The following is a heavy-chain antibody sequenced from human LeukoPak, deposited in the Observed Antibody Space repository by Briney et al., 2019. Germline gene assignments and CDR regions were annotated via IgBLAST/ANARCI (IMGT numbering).Heavy chain of an antibody. CDR2: INGGGSNT. D-gene: IGHD2-21*01. V-gene: IGHV3-23*01. J-gene: IGHJ4*02. CDR1: GFSFNTYV. Sequence: PGGSLRLSWVASGFSFNTYVMSWVRQAPGKGLEWVAAINGGGSNTYYADSVKGRFTISRDNSKNMVYLQMNSLRADDTAVYYCAKTAVVITFRFDDWGQGALVTVSS. CDR3: AKTAVVITFRFDD.